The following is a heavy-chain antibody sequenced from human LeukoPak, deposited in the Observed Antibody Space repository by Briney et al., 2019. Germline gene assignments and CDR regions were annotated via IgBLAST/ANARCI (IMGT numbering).Heavy chain of an antibody. CDR2: ISGSGVST. V-gene: IGHV3-23*01. D-gene: IGHD3-10*01. CDR3: ARVDLTYGSVPYMDV. CDR1: GFTFSSYA. J-gene: IGHJ6*02. Sequence: GGSLRLSCVVSGFTFSSYAMNWVRQAPGKGLEWVSGISGSGVSTYYADSVKGRFTISRDNAKNSLYLQMNSLRAEDTAVYYCARVDLTYGSVPYMDVWGQGTTVTVSS.